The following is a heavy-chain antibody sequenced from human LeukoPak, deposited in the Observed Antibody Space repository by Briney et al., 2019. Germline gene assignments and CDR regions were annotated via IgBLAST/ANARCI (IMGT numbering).Heavy chain of an antibody. Sequence: ASVKVSCKASGYTFTGYHMHWVRQAPGQGLEWMGWINPNSGGTNYAQKFQGRVTMTRDTSISTAYMELSRLRSDDTAVYYCASNDFRSGYPTEGDYFDYWGQGTLVTVSS. V-gene: IGHV1-2*02. CDR3: ASNDFRSGYPTEGDYFDY. CDR1: GYTFTGYH. J-gene: IGHJ4*02. D-gene: IGHD3-3*01. CDR2: INPNSGGT.